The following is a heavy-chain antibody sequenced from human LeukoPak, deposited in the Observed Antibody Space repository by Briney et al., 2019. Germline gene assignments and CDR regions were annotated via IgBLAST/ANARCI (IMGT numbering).Heavy chain of an antibody. Sequence: GGSMRLSCAASGFTVSTNYMSWVRQAPGKVLEWVSVIYSSGGTAYTDSVKGRFTSSRDNSKNTLYLQMNSLRAEDTAVYYCARGGYSSGWYRDWGQGTLVTVSS. J-gene: IGHJ4*02. D-gene: IGHD6-19*01. V-gene: IGHV3-53*01. CDR1: GFTVSTNY. CDR2: IYSSGGT. CDR3: ARGGYSSGWYRD.